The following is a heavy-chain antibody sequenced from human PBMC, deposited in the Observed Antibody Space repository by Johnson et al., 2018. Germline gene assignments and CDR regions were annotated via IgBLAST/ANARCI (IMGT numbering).Heavy chain of an antibody. V-gene: IGHV3-30*18. D-gene: IGHD4/OR15-4a*01. Sequence: QVQLVQSGGGVVQPGRSLRLSCAASGFTFSSYGMHWVRQAPGKGLEWVAVMSYDGSNQYYADFVKGRFTISRDNSKNTVFLQMNSLRAEDTAVYYWAKNRAASDYGMDVWGQGTTVTVSS. J-gene: IGHJ6*02. CDR2: MSYDGSNQ. CDR3: AKNRAASDYGMDV. CDR1: GFTFSSYG.